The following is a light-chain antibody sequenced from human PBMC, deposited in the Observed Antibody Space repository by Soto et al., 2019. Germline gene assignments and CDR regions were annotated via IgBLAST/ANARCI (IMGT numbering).Light chain of an antibody. CDR1: SSDIGGYNY. J-gene: IGLJ1*01. CDR2: EVS. CDR3: GSYTSGNSPFV. Sequence: QSALTQPPSASGSPGQSVTISCTGTSSDIGGYNYVSWYQHHPGKAPKLVIYEVSNRPSGVSDRFSGSKSGNTASLTISGLQAEDESDYYCGSYTSGNSPFVFGTGTKVTGL. V-gene: IGLV2-8*01.